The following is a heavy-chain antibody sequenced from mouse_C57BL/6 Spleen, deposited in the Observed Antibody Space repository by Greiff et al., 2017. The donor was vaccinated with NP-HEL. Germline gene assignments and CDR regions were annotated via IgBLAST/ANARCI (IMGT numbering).Heavy chain of an antibody. CDR1: GYTFTSYW. CDR2: IDPSDSET. Sequence: QVQLQQPGAELVRPGSSVKLSCKASGYTFTSYWMHWVKQRPIQGLEWIGNIDPSDSETHYNQKFKDKATLTVDKSSSTAYMQLSSLTSEDSAVYYWARREKKLVTTEGSDYFDYWGQGTTLTVSS. J-gene: IGHJ2*01. CDR3: ARREKKLVTTEGSDYFDY. V-gene: IGHV1-52*01. D-gene: IGHD2-2*01.